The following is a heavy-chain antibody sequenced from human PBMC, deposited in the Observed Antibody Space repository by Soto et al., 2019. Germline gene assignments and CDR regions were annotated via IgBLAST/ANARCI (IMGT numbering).Heavy chain of an antibody. J-gene: IGHJ3*02. CDR1: GFSFNSYA. D-gene: IGHD1-26*01. Sequence: EVQLVESGGGLVKPGGSLGLSCVASGFSFNSYAMNLGRLAPGKGPEWVATISATGYYIYYADSVKGRFTICRDNARKSLFLQMNSLRAEDTAVYYCVRDFSRIVGATADAFDIWGQGTTVTVSS. V-gene: IGHV3-21*01. CDR2: ISATGYYI. CDR3: VRDFSRIVGATADAFDI.